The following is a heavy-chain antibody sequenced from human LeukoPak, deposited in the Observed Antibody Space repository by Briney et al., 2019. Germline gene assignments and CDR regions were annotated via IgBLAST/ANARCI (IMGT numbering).Heavy chain of an antibody. D-gene: IGHD2-2*01. Sequence: PGGSLRLSCAASGFTFSSYAMSWVRQAPGKGLEWVSAISGSGGSTYYADSVKGRFTISRDNSKNTLYLQMNSLRAEDTAVYYCASSTRLSFAPFDYWGQGTLATVSS. V-gene: IGHV3-23*01. CDR3: ASSTRLSFAPFDY. J-gene: IGHJ4*02. CDR2: ISGSGGST. CDR1: GFTFSSYA.